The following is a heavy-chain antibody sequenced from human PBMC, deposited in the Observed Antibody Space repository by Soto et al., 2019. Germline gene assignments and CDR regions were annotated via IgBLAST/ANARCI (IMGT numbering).Heavy chain of an antibody. V-gene: IGHV4-30-2*01. J-gene: IGHJ4*02. D-gene: IGHD3-16*01. CDR2: IYHSGST. CDR1: GGSISSGGYS. Sequence: PSGTLSLTCAVPGGSISSGGYSWSWIRQPPGKGLEWIGYIYHSGSTYYNPSLKSRVTISVDRSKNQFSLKLSSVTAADTAVYYCARDGGVGLYYFDYWGQGTLVTVSS. CDR3: ARDGGVGLYYFDY.